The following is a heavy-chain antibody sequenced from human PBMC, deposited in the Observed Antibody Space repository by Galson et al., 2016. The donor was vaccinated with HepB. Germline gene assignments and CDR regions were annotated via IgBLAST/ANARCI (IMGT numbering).Heavy chain of an antibody. Sequence: SVKVSCKVSGHTLTEISMHWVRQAPGKGLEWMGGFDPEEREIIYAQKFQGRLTMTEDRSTETAYMELSSLRSEDTAVYFCAKFPDRYYYYYGMDVWGQGTTVTVSS. CDR3: AKFPDRYYYYYGMDV. D-gene: IGHD2-21*01. CDR1: GHTLTEIS. CDR2: FDPEEREI. J-gene: IGHJ6*02. V-gene: IGHV1-24*01.